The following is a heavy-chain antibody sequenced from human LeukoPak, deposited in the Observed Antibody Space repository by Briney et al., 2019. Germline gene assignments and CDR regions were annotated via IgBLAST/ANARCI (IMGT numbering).Heavy chain of an antibody. CDR2: ISYDGSNK. CDR3: ARRPPRYCSGGSCYYGNWFDP. D-gene: IGHD2-15*01. V-gene: IGHV3-30*03. CDR1: GFTFSSYG. Sequence: PGGSLRLSCAASGFTFSSYGMHWVRQAPGKGLEWVAVISYDGSNKYYADSVKGRFTISRDNSKNTLYLQMNSLRAEDTAVYYCARRPPRYCSGGSCYYGNWFDPWGKGTTVTVSS. J-gene: IGHJ6*04.